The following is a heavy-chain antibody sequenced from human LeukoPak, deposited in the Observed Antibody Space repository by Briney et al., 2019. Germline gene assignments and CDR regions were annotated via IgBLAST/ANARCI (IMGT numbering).Heavy chain of an antibody. V-gene: IGHV4-30-4*01. CDR1: GGSISSGDYY. CDR2: IYYSGST. J-gene: IGHJ4*02. CDR3: ARDTHCSSTSCPPDY. D-gene: IGHD2-2*01. Sequence: SQTLSLTCTVSGGSISSGDYYWSWIRQPPGKGLEWIGYIYYSGSTYYNPSLKSRVTISVDTSKNQFSLKLSSVTAADTAVYYCARDTHCSSTSCPPDYWGQGTLVTVPS.